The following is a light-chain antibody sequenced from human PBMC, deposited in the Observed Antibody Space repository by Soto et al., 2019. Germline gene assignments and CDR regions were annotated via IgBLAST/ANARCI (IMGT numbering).Light chain of an antibody. CDR2: GAS. V-gene: IGKV3-15*01. Sequence: EIVLTQSPATLSLSPGERAALSCRASQSINSGLAWYQQKPGQHPRLLIYGASTRTTGVPARFTGSESGSEFTLTISGLQSEDVAVYYCQRGHNGPLTFGQGTRLEI. CDR1: QSINSG. CDR3: QRGHNGPLT. J-gene: IGKJ2*01.